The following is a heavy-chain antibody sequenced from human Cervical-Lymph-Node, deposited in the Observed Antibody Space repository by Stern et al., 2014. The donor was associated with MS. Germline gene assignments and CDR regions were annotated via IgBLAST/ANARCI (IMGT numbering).Heavy chain of an antibody. CDR3: ARSDRLWGSFDY. D-gene: IGHD3-16*01. CDR1: GGSISSTGYY. V-gene: IGHV4-31*03. J-gene: IGHJ4*02. CDR2: IHYRGST. Sequence: QEQLKESGPGLVKPSQTLSLTCTVSGGSISSTGYYWSWIRQHPGKGLEWIGYIHYRGSTYYNPSLKSRGTISVDTSKNQFSLKLSSVTAADTALYYCARSDRLWGSFDYWGQGRLVTVSS.